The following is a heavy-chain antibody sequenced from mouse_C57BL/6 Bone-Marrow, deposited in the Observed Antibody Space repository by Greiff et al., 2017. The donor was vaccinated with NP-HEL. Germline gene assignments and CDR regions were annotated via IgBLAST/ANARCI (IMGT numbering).Heavy chain of an antibody. CDR2: IDPSDSYT. CDR3: AREADDGYFLFAY. Sequence: QVQLQQPGAELVKPGASVKLSCKASGYTFTSYWMQWVKQRPGQGLEWIGEIDPSDSYTNYNQKFKGKATLTVDTSSSTAYMQLSSRTSEDSAVYYCAREADDGYFLFAYWGQGTLVTVSA. V-gene: IGHV1-50*01. D-gene: IGHD2-3*01. J-gene: IGHJ3*01. CDR1: GYTFTSYW.